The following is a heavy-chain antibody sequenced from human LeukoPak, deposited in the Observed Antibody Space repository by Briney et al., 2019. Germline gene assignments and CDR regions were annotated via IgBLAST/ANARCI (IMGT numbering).Heavy chain of an antibody. CDR3: ARVKTSSFVFDI. J-gene: IGHJ3*02. CDR1: GYSISSGYY. V-gene: IGHV4-38-2*01. CDR2: IYHSGNT. Sequence: SETLSFTCAVSGYSISSGYYWGWIRQPPGKGLEWIASIYHSGNTYYNPSLKSRITISVDTSKNHFSLNLSSVTAADTAVYYCARVKTSSFVFDIWGQGTMVTVSS.